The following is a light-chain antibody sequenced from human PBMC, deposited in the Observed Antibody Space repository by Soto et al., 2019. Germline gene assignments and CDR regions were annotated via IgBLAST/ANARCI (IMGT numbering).Light chain of an antibody. CDR3: PQYGSSPVT. J-gene: IGKJ5*01. CDR1: QSVSSSY. Sequence: EIVLTQSPGTLSLSPGERATLSCRASQSVSSSYLAWYQQKPGQAPRLLIYGASSRATGIPDRFSGSGSGTDFTLTIRRLEPEDFAVYFCPQYGSSPVTFGQGTRLEIK. CDR2: GAS. V-gene: IGKV3-20*01.